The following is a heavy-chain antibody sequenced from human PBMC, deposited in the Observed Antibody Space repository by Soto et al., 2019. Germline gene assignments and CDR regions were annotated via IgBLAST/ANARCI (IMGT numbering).Heavy chain of an antibody. V-gene: IGHV3-30-3*01. Sequence: GGSLRLSCAASGFTFSSYAMHWVRQAPGKGLEWVAVISYDGSNKYYADSVKGRFTISRDNSKNTLYLQMNSLRAEDTAVYYCARHSGNPRNFDYWGQGTLVTVS. D-gene: IGHD1-26*01. CDR2: ISYDGSNK. CDR3: ARHSGNPRNFDY. J-gene: IGHJ4*02. CDR1: GFTFSSYA.